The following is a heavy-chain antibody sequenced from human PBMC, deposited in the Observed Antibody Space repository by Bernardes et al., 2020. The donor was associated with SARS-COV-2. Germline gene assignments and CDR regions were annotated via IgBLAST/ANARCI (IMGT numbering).Heavy chain of an antibody. D-gene: IGHD1-20*01. J-gene: IGHJ4*02. Sequence: GGSLRLSCAASGFTFSRHVMNWVRQAPGKGLEWVSSISGSGDSTYYTDSVKGRFSISRDNSKNTLYLQMNSLRVEDTALYYCAKDLTGNQGYWGQGTLSPSPQ. CDR3: AKDLTGNQGY. CDR2: ISGSGDST. V-gene: IGHV3-23*01. CDR1: GFTFSRHV.